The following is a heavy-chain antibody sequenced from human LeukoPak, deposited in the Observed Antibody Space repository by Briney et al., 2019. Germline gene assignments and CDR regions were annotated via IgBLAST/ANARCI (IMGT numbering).Heavy chain of an antibody. V-gene: IGHV3-11*01. CDR1: GFTLSDYY. CDR2: ISSRDGTI. CDR3: ARETVACTFDQ. J-gene: IGHJ4*02. D-gene: IGHD6-19*01. Sequence: WGSLRPSCGVGGFTLSDYYISWIRQAPGKGLKWVSDISSRDGTIHFADSVRGRFTISWDNAKNSLYLQMNSLRVDDTAVYYCARETVACTFDQWGQGPLVSVSS.